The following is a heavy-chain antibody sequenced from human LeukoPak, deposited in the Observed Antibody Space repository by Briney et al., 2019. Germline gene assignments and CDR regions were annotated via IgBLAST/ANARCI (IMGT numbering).Heavy chain of an antibody. V-gene: IGHV5-51*01. CDR2: IYPGDSDV. J-gene: IGHJ4*02. CDR1: GGYSFASFW. Sequence: GESLKISCKGSGGYSFASFWIGWVRQRPGKGLEWIGIIYPGDSDVRYSPSFQGQVTISADRSINTAYLQWSSLKASDTAMYYCARQGSDYWGQGTLVTVSS. CDR3: ARQGSDY.